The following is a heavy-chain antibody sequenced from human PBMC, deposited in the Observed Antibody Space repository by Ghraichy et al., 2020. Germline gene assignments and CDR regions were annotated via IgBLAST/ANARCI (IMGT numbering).Heavy chain of an antibody. Sequence: GGSLRLSCAASGFTFVTAAVGWVRQAPGKGLEWVSFSGSTGVPYYAESVRGRFTVSRDNSRNTLYLRMDSLRGDDTAIYYCTRGLSLTTTMGADYYFDYWGQGVQVTVSS. CDR3: TRGLSLTTTMGADYYFDY. CDR2: SGSTGVP. D-gene: IGHD3-16*01. V-gene: IGHV3-23*01. CDR1: GFTFVTAA. J-gene: IGHJ4*02.